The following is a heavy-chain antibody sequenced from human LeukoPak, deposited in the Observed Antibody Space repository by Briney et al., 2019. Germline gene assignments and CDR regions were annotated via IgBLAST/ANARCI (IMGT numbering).Heavy chain of an antibody. V-gene: IGHV3-74*03. J-gene: IGHJ4*02. CDR1: EFTFSSYW. CDR3: ARDPNWDLTLDY. Sequence: GGSLRLFCAASEFTFSSYWMHWVRQAPGKGLVWVSEINSDGSITTYADSVKGRFTVSRDNAGNTVYLQMHSLRAEDSAVYYCARDPNWDLTLDYWGQGTLVTVSS. CDR2: INSDGSIT. D-gene: IGHD1-26*01.